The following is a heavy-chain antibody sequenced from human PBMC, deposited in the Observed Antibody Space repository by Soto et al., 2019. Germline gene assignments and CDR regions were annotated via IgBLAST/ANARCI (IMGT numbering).Heavy chain of an antibody. D-gene: IGHD3-10*01. Sequence: GGSLRLSCAASGFTVSSNYMSWVRQAPGKGLEWVSVIYSGGSTYYADSVKGRFTISRDNSKNTLYLQMNSLRAEDTAVYYCARGGNYYGSGSYHYYYMDVWGKGTTVTVSS. J-gene: IGHJ6*03. V-gene: IGHV3-53*01. CDR1: GFTVSSNY. CDR3: ARGGNYYGSGSYHYYYMDV. CDR2: IYSGGST.